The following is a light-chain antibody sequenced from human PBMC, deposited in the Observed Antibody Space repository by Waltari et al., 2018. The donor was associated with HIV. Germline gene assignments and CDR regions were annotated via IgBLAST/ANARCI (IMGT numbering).Light chain of an antibody. Sequence: SYEMTQPPSVSVSPGQTASITCSGDKLGDKFASWYQQKPGQSPVLVIYADTKRPSGIPERFSGSNSGDTATLTISGTQAMDEADYYCQAWDSNTAVFGGGTKLTVL. CDR3: QAWDSNTAV. V-gene: IGLV3-1*01. J-gene: IGLJ2*01. CDR2: ADT. CDR1: KLGDKF.